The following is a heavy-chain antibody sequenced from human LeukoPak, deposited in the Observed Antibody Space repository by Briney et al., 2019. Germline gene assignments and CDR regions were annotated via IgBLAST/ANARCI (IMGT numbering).Heavy chain of an antibody. CDR3: ARDLVGAAIWAFDI. V-gene: IGHV4-4*07. CDR2: IYTSGST. Sequence: NPSETLSLTCTVSGCSISSYYWSWVRQPAGKGLEWIGRIYTSGSTNYNPSLKSRVTISVDKSKNQFSLKLSSVTAADTAVYYCARDLVGAAIWAFDIWGQGTMVTVSS. J-gene: IGHJ3*02. D-gene: IGHD2-15*01. CDR1: GCSISSYY.